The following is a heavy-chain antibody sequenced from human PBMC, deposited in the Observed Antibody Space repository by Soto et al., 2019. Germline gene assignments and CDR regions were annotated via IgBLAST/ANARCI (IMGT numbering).Heavy chain of an antibody. J-gene: IGHJ6*01. Sequence: QVQLVESGGGVVQPGRSLRLSCAASGFTFSSYGMHWVRQAPGKGLEWVAGISYDGSNKYYADSVKGRFTISRDNSKNTLDLKMNSMRAEDTAVYYCAKLYHRNLRSSWDVGCGMDVWGQGTTVTVSS. V-gene: IGHV3-30*18. CDR2: ISYDGSNK. D-gene: IGHD6-13*01. CDR1: GFTFSSYG. CDR3: AKLYHRNLRSSWDVGCGMDV.